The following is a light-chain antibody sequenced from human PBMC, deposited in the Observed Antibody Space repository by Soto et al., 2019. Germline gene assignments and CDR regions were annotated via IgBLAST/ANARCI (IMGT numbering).Light chain of an antibody. CDR3: CSYAGSRTYV. Sequence: QSVLTQPASVSGSPGQSITISCTGTSSDVGGYNYVSWYQQHPGKAPKVMIYEVSKRPSGVSNRFSGSKSGNTASLTISGLQTEDEADYYCCSYAGSRTYVFGPGTKLTVL. V-gene: IGLV2-23*02. J-gene: IGLJ1*01. CDR2: EVS. CDR1: SSDVGGYNY.